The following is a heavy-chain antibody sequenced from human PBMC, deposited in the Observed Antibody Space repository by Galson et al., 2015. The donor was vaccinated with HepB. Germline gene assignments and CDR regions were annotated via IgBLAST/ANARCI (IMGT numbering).Heavy chain of an antibody. J-gene: IGHJ2*01. Sequence: SLRLSCAVSGFTFSSYATHWVRQAPGKGLEWVAVISDDGSNKYYADSVKGRFTISRDNSKNTLYLQMNSLRDEDTAVYYCARVYFGSGSSSAYWYFDLWGRGALVTVSS. CDR2: ISDDGSNK. V-gene: IGHV3-30-3*01. CDR3: ARVYFGSGSSSAYWYFDL. CDR1: GFTFSSYA. D-gene: IGHD3-10*01.